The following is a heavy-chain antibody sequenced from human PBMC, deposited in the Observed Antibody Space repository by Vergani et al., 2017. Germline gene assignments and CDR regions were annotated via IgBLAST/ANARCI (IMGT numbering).Heavy chain of an antibody. Sequence: QVLLQQWGAGLLKPSETLSLTSAVYGGSFSGHFWNWIRQSPGKGLEWIGEISHSGSANYNPSLKSRVTISVDTSKKQFSLKMNSVTAADTAVYYCVRSTMGSFGNWYFDLWGRGTLVTVSS. V-gene: IGHV4-34*02. J-gene: IGHJ2*01. CDR2: ISHSGSA. CDR1: GGSFSGHF. D-gene: IGHD1-26*01. CDR3: VRSTMGSFGNWYFDL.